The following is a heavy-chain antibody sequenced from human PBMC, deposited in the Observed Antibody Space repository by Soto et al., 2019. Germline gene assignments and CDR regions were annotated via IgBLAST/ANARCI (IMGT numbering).Heavy chain of an antibody. J-gene: IGHJ4*02. Sequence: SVKVSCKASGYTFTSYYMHWVRQAPGQGLDWMGRIIPILVIANYAQKFQGRVTITADKSTSTAYMELSSLRSEDTAVYYCAFSPDIVATIPKNWGQGTLVTVSS. CDR3: AFSPDIVATIPKN. V-gene: IGHV1-69*02. CDR2: IIPILVIA. CDR1: GYTFTSYY. D-gene: IGHD5-12*01.